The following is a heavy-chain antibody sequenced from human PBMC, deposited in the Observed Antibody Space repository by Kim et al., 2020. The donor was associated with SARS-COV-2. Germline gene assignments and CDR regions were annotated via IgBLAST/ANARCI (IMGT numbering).Heavy chain of an antibody. J-gene: IGHJ4*02. CDR2: ISRNGGST. V-gene: IGHV3-64D*06. CDR3: VRSPGYSSSWYLAVFDY. D-gene: IGHD6-13*01. Sequence: GGSLRLSCSASGFTFSSYAMHWVRQAPGKGLEYVSAISRNGGSTYYADSVKGRFTISRDNSKNTLYLQMSSLRAEDTAVYYCVRSPGYSSSWYLAVFDYWGQGTLVTVSS. CDR1: GFTFSSYA.